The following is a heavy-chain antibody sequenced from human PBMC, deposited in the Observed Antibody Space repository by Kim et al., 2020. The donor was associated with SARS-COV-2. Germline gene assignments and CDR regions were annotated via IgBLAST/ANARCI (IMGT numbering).Heavy chain of an antibody. J-gene: IGHJ4*02. CDR2: INPNSGGT. V-gene: IGHV1-2*06. CDR3: ARSSSVTFGGVIVGLYFDY. Sequence: ASVKVSCKASGYTFTGYYMHWVRQAPGQGLEWMGRINPNSGGTNYAQKFQGRVTMTRDTSISTAYMELSRLRSDDTAVYYCARSSSVTFGGVIVGLYFDYWGQGTLVTVSS. CDR1: GYTFTGYY. D-gene: IGHD3-16*02.